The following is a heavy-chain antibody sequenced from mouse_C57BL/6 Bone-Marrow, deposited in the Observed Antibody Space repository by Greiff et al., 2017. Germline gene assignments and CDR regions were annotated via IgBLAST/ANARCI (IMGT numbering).Heavy chain of an antibody. CDR1: GFNIKDDY. J-gene: IGHJ1*03. CDR3: TTPCITTVVIDV. CDR2: IDPENGDT. V-gene: IGHV14-4*01. Sequence: VQLKESGAELVRPGASVKLSCTASGFNIKDDYMHWVKQRPEQGLEWIGWIDPENGDTEYASKFQGKATITADTSSNTAYLQLSSLTSEDTAVYYCTTPCITTVVIDVWGTGTTVTVSS. D-gene: IGHD1-1*01.